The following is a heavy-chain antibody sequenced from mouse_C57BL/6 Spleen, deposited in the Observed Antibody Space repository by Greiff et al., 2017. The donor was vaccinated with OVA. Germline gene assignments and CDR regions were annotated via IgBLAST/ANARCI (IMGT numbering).Heavy chain of an antibody. Sequence: QVQLQQPGAELVRPGSSVKLSCKASGYTFTSYWMHWVKQRPIQGLEWIGNIDPPDSETHYNQKFKDKATLTVDKSSSTAYMQLSSLTSEDSAVYYCARGGGSSILDYWGQGTTLTVSS. D-gene: IGHD1-1*01. J-gene: IGHJ2*01. V-gene: IGHV1-52*01. CDR3: ARGGGSSILDY. CDR1: GYTFTSYW. CDR2: IDPPDSET.